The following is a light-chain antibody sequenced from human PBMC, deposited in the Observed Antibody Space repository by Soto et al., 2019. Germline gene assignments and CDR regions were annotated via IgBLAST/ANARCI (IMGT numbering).Light chain of an antibody. CDR3: QHYSSWPT. Sequence: EIVMTQSPGTLSVSPGEGATLSCRASQSVSTNLAWYQQKPGQAPRLLIYGASTRATGTPARFSGSGSGTEFTLTISGLQSEDSAFYYCQHYSSWPTFGPGTKVDIK. J-gene: IGKJ3*01. CDR1: QSVSTN. V-gene: IGKV3-15*01. CDR2: GAS.